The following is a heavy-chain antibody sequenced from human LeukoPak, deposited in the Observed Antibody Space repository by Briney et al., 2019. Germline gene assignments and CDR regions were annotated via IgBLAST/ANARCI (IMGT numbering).Heavy chain of an antibody. D-gene: IGHD5-18*01. J-gene: IGHJ4*02. Sequence: ASVKVSCKASGYTFTGYYMHWVGQAPGQGLEWMGWINPNSGGTNYAQKFQGRVTMTRDTSISTAYMELSRLRSDDTAVYYCARDLAVTATDFFDYWGQGTLVTVSS. V-gene: IGHV1-2*02. CDR2: INPNSGGT. CDR3: ARDLAVTATDFFDY. CDR1: GYTFTGYY.